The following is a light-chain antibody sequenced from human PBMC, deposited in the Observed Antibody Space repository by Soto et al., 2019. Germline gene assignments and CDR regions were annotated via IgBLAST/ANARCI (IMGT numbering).Light chain of an antibody. CDR3: QQYGSSPTGT. J-gene: IGKJ1*01. CDR2: GAS. V-gene: IGKV3-20*01. Sequence: EIVLTQSPGTLSLSPGERATLSCRASQSVSSSYLAWYQQKPGQAPWLLIYGASSRATGIPDRFSGSGSGTDFTLTISRLEPEDFAVYYCQQYGSSPTGTFGQGTKVEIK. CDR1: QSVSSSY.